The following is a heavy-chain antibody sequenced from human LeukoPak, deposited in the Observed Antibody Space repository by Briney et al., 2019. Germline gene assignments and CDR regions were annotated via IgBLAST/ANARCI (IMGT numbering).Heavy chain of an antibody. CDR2: LNIDGSST. CDR1: GFTFSSYW. CDR3: ASFPTY. Sequence: PGGSLRLSCAASGFTFSSYWMHWVRQAPGKGLVWVSRLNIDGSSTSYADSVKGRFTISRDNAKNTLYLQMNSLRAEDTAVYYCASFPTYWGQGTLVTVSS. V-gene: IGHV3-74*01. J-gene: IGHJ4*02.